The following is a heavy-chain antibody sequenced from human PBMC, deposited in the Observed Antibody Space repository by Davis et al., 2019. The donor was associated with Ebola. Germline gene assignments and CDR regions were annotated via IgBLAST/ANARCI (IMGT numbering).Heavy chain of an antibody. J-gene: IGHJ4*02. CDR1: GLTFHNYV. Sequence: GESLKISCAASGLTFHNYVMTWVRQAPGKGLEWVSAISGSGGSTYYADSVKGRFTISRDNAENSLYLQMNSLRAEDTAVYYCARGGAIFGIVITTPFDQWGQGTLVTVSS. D-gene: IGHD3-3*01. CDR2: ISGSGGST. V-gene: IGHV3-23*01. CDR3: ARGGAIFGIVITTPFDQ.